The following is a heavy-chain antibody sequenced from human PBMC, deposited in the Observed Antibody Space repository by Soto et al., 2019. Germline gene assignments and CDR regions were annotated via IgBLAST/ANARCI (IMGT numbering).Heavy chain of an antibody. CDR2: FDPEDGET. V-gene: IGHV1-24*01. J-gene: IGHJ1*01. CDR1: GYTPPELS. Sequence: ASVNVSCKVSGYTPPELSMHWVRQARGKGLEWMGGFDPEDGETIYAQKFQGRVTMTEDTSTDTAYMELSSLRSEDTAVYYCATYLAFSGSYGAVSFWGQGXLVTGYS. CDR3: ATYLAFSGSYGAVSF. D-gene: IGHD1-26*01.